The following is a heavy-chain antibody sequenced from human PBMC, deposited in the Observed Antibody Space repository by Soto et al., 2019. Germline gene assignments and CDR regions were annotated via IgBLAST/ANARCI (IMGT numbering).Heavy chain of an antibody. CDR2: INAGNGNT. D-gene: IGHD3-9*01. J-gene: IGHJ5*02. CDR1: GYTFTSYG. Sequence: GASVKVSCKASGYTFTSYGISWVRQAPGQRLEWMGWINAGNGNTKYSQKFQGRVTITRDTSASTAYMELSSLRSEDTAVYYCAFSLGFLVIRSWGQGTLVTVSS. CDR3: AFSLGFLVIRS. V-gene: IGHV1-3*01.